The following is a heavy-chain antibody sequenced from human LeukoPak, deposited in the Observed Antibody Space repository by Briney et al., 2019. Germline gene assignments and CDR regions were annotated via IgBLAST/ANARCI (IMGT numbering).Heavy chain of an antibody. V-gene: IGHV3-64*01. D-gene: IGHD4-17*01. CDR3: ARVYGDYTVGYFDY. CDR1: GFTFSSYA. Sequence: PGGSLRLSCAASGFTFSSYAMHWVRQAPGKGLEYVSAISSNGGSTYYANPVKGRFTISRDNSKNTLYLQMGSLRAEDMAVYYCARVYGDYTVGYFDYWGQGTLVTVSS. J-gene: IGHJ4*02. CDR2: ISSNGGST.